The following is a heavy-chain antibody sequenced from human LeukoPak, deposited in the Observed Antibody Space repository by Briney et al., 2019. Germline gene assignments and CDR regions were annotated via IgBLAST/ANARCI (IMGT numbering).Heavy chain of an antibody. CDR3: ARDGIVATDPTFDY. J-gene: IGHJ4*02. CDR1: GFAFSSYA. Sequence: GGSLRLSCAASGFAFSSYAMHRVRQAPGKGLEWVAVISYDGSNKYYADSVKGRFTISRDNSKNTLYLQMNSLRAEDTAVYYCARDGIVATDPTFDYWGQGTLVTVSS. V-gene: IGHV3-30*04. D-gene: IGHD5-12*01. CDR2: ISYDGSNK.